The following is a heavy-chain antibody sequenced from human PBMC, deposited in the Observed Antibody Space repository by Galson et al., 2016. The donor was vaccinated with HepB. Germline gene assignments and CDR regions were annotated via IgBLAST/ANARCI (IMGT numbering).Heavy chain of an antibody. D-gene: IGHD4-17*01. CDR3: ARAGSWDYGDYAGY. CDR1: GFTFSSYS. V-gene: IGHV3-21*01. Sequence: LRLSCAASGFTFSSYSMNWVRQAPGKGLEWVSSISSSSSYIYYADSVKGRFTISRDNAKNSLYLQMNSLRAEDTAVYYCARAGSWDYGDYAGYWGQGTLVTVSS. CDR2: ISSSSSYI. J-gene: IGHJ4*02.